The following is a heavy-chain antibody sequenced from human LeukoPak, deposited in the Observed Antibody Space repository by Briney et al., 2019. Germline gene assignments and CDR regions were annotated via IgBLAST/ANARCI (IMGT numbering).Heavy chain of an antibody. CDR2: IYYSGST. V-gene: IGHV4-59*12. CDR3: ARRRVYSSSWYIDY. CDR1: GGSISSYY. J-gene: IGHJ4*02. D-gene: IGHD6-13*01. Sequence: SETLSLTCTVSGGSISSYYWSWIRQPPGKGLEWIGYIYYSGSTNYNPSLKSRVTISVDTSKNQFSLKLSSVTAADTAVYYCARRRVYSSSWYIDYWGQGTLVTVSS.